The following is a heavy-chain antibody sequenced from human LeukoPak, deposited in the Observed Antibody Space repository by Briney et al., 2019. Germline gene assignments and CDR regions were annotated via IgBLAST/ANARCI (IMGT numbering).Heavy chain of an antibody. CDR3: ARATGDGRHASDI. Sequence: GGSLRLSCAASGFSFSDSTMNWVRQASGKGLEWVASINSAGSTTHYADSVKGRLTISRDNARNSLYLQLNSLRGEDTAVYYCARATGDGRHASDIWGQGTVVTVSS. J-gene: IGHJ3*02. CDR2: INSAGSTT. CDR1: GFSFSDST. D-gene: IGHD7-27*01. V-gene: IGHV3-21*01.